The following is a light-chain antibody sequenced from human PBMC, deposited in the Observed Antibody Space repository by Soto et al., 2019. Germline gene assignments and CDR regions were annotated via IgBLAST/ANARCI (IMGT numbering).Light chain of an antibody. Sequence: EIVLTQSPATLSLSPGERATLSCRASQSVSSDLAWYQQKPGQAPRLITYDAYNRATGIPARFSGSGSGTDFTLTISSLEAEDFATYFCQHGYNTPLTFGGGTKVDIK. J-gene: IGKJ4*01. CDR2: DAY. CDR1: QSVSSD. V-gene: IGKV3-11*01. CDR3: QHGYNTPLT.